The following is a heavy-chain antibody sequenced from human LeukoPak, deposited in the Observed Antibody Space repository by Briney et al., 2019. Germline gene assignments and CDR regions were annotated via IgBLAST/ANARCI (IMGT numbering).Heavy chain of an antibody. V-gene: IGHV4-59*08. CDR3: ARQRITAAGILDY. CDR1: GGSISSYY. J-gene: IGHJ4*02. Sequence: SETLSLTCTLSGGSISSYYWSWIRQPPGKGLEWIGYIYYSGNTNNNPSLKSRVTISIDTSKNQFSLKLSSVTAADTAVYYCARQRITAAGILDYWGQGTLVTVSS. CDR2: IYYSGNT. D-gene: IGHD6-13*01.